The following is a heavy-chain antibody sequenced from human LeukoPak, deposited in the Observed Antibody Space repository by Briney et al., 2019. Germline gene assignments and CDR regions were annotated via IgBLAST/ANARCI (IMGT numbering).Heavy chain of an antibody. Sequence: GGSLRLSCAASGFTFSDYYMSWIRQAPGKGLEGVSYISSSGSTIYYADSVKGRFTISRDNAKNSLYLQMNSLRAEDTAVYYCARVSNYYGSGSLNGMDVWGQGTTVTVSS. J-gene: IGHJ6*02. CDR3: ARVSNYYGSGSLNGMDV. CDR1: GFTFSDYY. V-gene: IGHV3-11*01. D-gene: IGHD3-10*01. CDR2: ISSSGSTI.